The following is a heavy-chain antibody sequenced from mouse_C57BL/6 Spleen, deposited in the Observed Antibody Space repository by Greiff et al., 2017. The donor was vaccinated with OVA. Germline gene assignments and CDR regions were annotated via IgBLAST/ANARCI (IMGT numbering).Heavy chain of an antibody. J-gene: IGHJ2*01. CDR3: VRNSHFDY. V-gene: IGHV10-1*01. CDR2: IRSKSNNYAT. CDR1: GFSFNTYA. Sequence: EVKLMESGGGLVQPKGSLKLSCAASGFSFNTYAMNWVRQAPGTGLEWVARIRSKSNNYATYYADSVQDIFTISRDESESMLYLQMNNLKTEDTAMYYYVRNSHFDYWGQGTTLTVSS.